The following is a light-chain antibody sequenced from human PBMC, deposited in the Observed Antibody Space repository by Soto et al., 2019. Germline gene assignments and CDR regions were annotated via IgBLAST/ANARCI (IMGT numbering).Light chain of an antibody. CDR3: CSYGGSREV. CDR2: DVS. CDR1: SSDVGGYNY. J-gene: IGLJ2*01. Sequence: QSALTQPRSVSGSPGQSVTISCTGTSSDVGGYNYVSWYQQHPGKAPKLMISDVSKRPSGVPDRFSGSKSGNTASLTISGLQAEDEADYYCCSYGGSREVFGGGTKLTVL. V-gene: IGLV2-11*01.